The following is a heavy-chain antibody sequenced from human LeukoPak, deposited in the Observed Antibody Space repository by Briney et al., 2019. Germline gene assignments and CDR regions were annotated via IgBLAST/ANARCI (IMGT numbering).Heavy chain of an antibody. D-gene: IGHD6-19*01. CDR3: ARRMPAGTVDY. J-gene: IGHJ4*02. CDR2: IYYSGST. V-gene: IGHV4-59*01. Sequence: SETLSLTCTVSGGSISSYYRSWIRQPPGKGLEWIGYIYYSGSTNYNPSLKSRVSISVDTSKNQFSLKLGSVTAADTAVYYCARRMPAGTVDYWGQGTLVTVSS. CDR1: GGSISSYY.